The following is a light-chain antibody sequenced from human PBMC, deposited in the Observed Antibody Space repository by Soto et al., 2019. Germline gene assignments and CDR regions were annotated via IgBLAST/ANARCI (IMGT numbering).Light chain of an antibody. CDR3: SSYTSSSTLLDV. CDR2: DVS. CDR1: SSDVGGYNY. V-gene: IGLV2-14*01. J-gene: IGLJ1*01. Sequence: QSALTQPASVSGSPGQSITISCTGTSSDVGGYNYVSWYQQHPGKAPKLMIYDVSNRPSGVSNRFSGSKSGNTASLTISGLQAEDEDDDYCSSYTSSSTLLDVFGTGTKVTVL.